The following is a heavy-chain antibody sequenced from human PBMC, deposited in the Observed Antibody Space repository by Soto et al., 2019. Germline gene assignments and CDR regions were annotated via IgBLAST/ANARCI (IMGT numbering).Heavy chain of an antibody. CDR2: ISSSSSYI. CDR3: ARDSSLRSLYYYGMDV. V-gene: IGHV3-21*01. Sequence: PGGSLRLSCAASGFTFSSYFMNWVRQSPGKGLEWVSSISSSSSYIYYADSVKGRFTISRDNAKNSLYLQMNSLRAEDTAVYYCARDSSLRSLYYYGMDVWGQGTTVTVSS. J-gene: IGHJ6*02. D-gene: IGHD2-2*01. CDR1: GFTFSSYF.